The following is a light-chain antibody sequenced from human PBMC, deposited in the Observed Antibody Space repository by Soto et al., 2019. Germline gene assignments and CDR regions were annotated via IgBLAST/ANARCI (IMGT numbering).Light chain of an antibody. J-gene: IGKJ1*01. Sequence: DIQVTQSPSSLSSFVRERFTITCRTSQTISNNLNWYQQQPGKAPNLLIYGASSLQSGVPSRFSGSGSGTDFTLTISSLQPEDFATYFCQQSSSAPLTFGQGTKVDIK. CDR2: GAS. CDR1: QTISNN. V-gene: IGKV1-39*01. CDR3: QQSSSAPLT.